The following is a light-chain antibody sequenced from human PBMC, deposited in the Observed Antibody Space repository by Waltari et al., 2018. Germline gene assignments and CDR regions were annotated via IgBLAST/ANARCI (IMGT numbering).Light chain of an antibody. Sequence: EIVMTQSPATLSVSPGERATLSCRASQSVSSNLAWYQQKPGQAPRLLIYVASTRATAIPARFSGSGSWTEFTLTISSMQSEDFAVYYCQQYNNWPPYTFGQGTKLEI. J-gene: IGKJ2*01. CDR3: QQYNNWPPYT. CDR2: VAS. CDR1: QSVSSN. V-gene: IGKV3-15*01.